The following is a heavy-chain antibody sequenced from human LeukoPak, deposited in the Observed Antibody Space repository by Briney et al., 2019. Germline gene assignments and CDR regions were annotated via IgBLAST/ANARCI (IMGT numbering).Heavy chain of an antibody. CDR2: ISSSGHPT. CDR3: ARDHLGISTIAVVRDP. Sequence: GGSLRLSCGASGFTFNDYVMTWVGQAPGGGGEWISSISSSGHPTAYAQYAKGRFTIPSHNPNNPVYLQMNSLRVGDTALHYCARDHLGISTIAVVRDPWALGTLVTVSS. CDR1: GFTFNDYV. D-gene: IGHD3-10*01. J-gene: IGHJ5*02. V-gene: IGHV3-23*01.